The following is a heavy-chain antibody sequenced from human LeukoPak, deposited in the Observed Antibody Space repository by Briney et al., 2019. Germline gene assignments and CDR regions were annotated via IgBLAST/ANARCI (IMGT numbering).Heavy chain of an antibody. J-gene: IGHJ2*01. CDR3: ARVAGYSSSWYGIYWYFDL. Sequence: SQTLSLTCTVSGGSISSGGYYWSWIRQPPGKGLEWIGSIYYSGSTYYNPSLKSRVTISVDTSKNQFSLKLSSVTAADTAVYYCARVAGYSSSWYGIYWYFDLWGRGTLVTVSS. CDR2: IYYSGST. D-gene: IGHD6-13*01. CDR1: GGSISSGGYY. V-gene: IGHV4-39*07.